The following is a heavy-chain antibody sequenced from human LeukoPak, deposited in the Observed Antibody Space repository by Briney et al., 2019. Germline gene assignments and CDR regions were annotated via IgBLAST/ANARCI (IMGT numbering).Heavy chain of an antibody. Sequence: ASVKVSCKASGGTFSSYAISWVRQAPGQGLEWMGRIIPILGIANYAQKFQGRVTITADKSTSTAYMELSSLRSDDTAVYYCASGGSYSYFDYWGQGTLVTVSS. CDR2: IIPILGIA. CDR1: GGTFSSYA. V-gene: IGHV1-69*04. D-gene: IGHD1-26*01. J-gene: IGHJ4*02. CDR3: ASGGSYSYFDY.